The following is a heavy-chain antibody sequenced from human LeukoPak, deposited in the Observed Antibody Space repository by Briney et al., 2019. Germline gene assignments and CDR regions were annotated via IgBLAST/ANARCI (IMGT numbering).Heavy chain of an antibody. Sequence: PSETLSLTCTVSGGSISSYYWSWIRQPAGKGLEWIGRIYTSGSTNYNPSLKSRVTMSVDTSKNQFSLKLSSVTAADTAVYYCARDYYGSGSYYHAYWGQGTLVTVSS. CDR2: IYTSGST. D-gene: IGHD3-10*01. V-gene: IGHV4-4*07. CDR1: GGSISSYY. J-gene: IGHJ4*02. CDR3: ARDYYGSGSYYHAY.